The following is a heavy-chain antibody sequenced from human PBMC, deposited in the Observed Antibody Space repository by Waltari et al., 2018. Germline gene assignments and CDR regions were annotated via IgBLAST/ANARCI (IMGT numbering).Heavy chain of an antibody. V-gene: IGHV3-23*04. CDR2: ISGSGDST. J-gene: IGHJ4*02. CDR3: AKGPGGLRAADK. Sequence: EVQLVESGGGLVQPGGSLRLSCAASGFTFDNFAMTWVRQAPGKGLEWVSGISGSGDSTYYAASGKGRFTISRDNSKNTLYLQMSSLRADDTAVYYCAKGPGGLRAADKWGQGTLVTVSS. D-gene: IGHD6-13*01. CDR1: GFTFDNFA.